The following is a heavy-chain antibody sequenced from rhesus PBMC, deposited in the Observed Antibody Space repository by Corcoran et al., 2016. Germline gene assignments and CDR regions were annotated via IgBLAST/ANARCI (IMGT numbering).Heavy chain of an antibody. Sequence: QVQLQESGPGLVKPSETLSLTCAVSGYSISSGYGGSGIRQPPGKGLGGSGYIGGSSGSTNYNPSLKSRVTISKDTSKNQFSLKLSSVTAADTAVFYCARGAERGYNYNAIYGLDSWGQGVIVTVSS. D-gene: IGHD5-12*01. CDR3: ARGAERGYNYNAIYGLDS. J-gene: IGHJ6*01. V-gene: IGHV4-127*01. CDR2: IGGSSGST. CDR1: GYSISSGYG.